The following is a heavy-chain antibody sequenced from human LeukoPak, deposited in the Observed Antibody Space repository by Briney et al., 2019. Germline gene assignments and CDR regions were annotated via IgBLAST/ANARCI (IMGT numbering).Heavy chain of an antibody. CDR2: INHSGST. CDR1: GGSFSGYY. V-gene: IGHV4-34*01. J-gene: IGHJ1*01. Sequence: KSSESLSLTCAVYGGSFSGYYWSWIRQPPGKGLEWIGEINHSGSTNYNPSLKSRVTISVDTSKNQFSLKLSSVTAADTAVYYCAKTRSVKEYSSSSVYFQHWGQGTLVTVSS. D-gene: IGHD6-6*01. CDR3: AKTRSVKEYSSSSVYFQH.